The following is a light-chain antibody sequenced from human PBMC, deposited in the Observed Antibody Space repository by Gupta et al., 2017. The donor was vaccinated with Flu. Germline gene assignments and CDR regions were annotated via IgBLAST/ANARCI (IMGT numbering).Light chain of an antibody. V-gene: IGLV2-23*01. Sequence: SALPQPASVSGSPGQSITISCTGTSSDVGSYNIVSWYQQHPGKAPRLMIYEGSKRPAGVASSFSASESGNTASLTISGRVEEDEGDYYGCSYAGSSSYVFGTGTKFTVL. CDR1: SSDVGSYNI. CDR3: CSYAGSSSYV. CDR2: EGS. J-gene: IGLJ1*01.